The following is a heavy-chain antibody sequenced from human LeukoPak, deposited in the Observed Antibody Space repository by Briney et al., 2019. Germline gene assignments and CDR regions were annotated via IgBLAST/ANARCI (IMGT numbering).Heavy chain of an antibody. V-gene: IGHV3-23*01. CDR2: ISGSGGST. Sequence: GGSLRLSCAASGFTFSSYAMSWVRQAPGKGLEWVSAISGSGGSTYYPGSVKGRFTISRENAKNSLYLQMNSLRAGDTAVYYCARGNTRSWFDPWGQGTLVTVSS. J-gene: IGHJ5*02. CDR3: ARGNTRSWFDP. CDR1: GFTFSSYA.